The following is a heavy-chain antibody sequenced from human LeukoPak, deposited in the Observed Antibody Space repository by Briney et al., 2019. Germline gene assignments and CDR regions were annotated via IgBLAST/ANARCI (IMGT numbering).Heavy chain of an antibody. CDR1: GYTFTSYG. Sequence: ASVKVSCKASGYTFTSYGISWVRQAPGQGLEWMGMIYPRDGSTSYAQKFQERVTITRDMSTSTAYMELSSLRSEDTAVYYCAAERYCSSTSCRTSDHWGQGTLVTVSS. CDR2: IYPRDGST. CDR3: AAERYCSSTSCRTSDH. D-gene: IGHD2-2*01. V-gene: IGHV1-46*01. J-gene: IGHJ4*02.